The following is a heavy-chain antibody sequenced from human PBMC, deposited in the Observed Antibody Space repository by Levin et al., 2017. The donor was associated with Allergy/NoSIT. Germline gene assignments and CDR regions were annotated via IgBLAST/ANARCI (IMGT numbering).Heavy chain of an antibody. CDR3: ARASGWVFDH. V-gene: IGHV4-59*01. CDR2: IYYSGST. CDR1: GGYISSYY. Sequence: PSETLSLTCTVSGGYISSYYWSWIRQPPGKGLEWIGYIYYSGSTHNNPSLKSRVTISVDTSKNLFSLRLSSVTAADTAVYYCARASGWVFDHWGQGTLVTVSS. J-gene: IGHJ4*02. D-gene: IGHD3-9*01.